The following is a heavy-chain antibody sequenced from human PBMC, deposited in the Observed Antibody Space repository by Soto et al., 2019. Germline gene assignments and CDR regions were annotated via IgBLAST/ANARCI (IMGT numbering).Heavy chain of an antibody. Sequence: SETLSLTCTVSGGSISSGGYYWSWIRQHPGKGLEWIGYIYYSGSTYYNPSLKSRVTISVDTSKNQFSLKLSSVTAADTAVYYCATTVTTFYYFDYWGQGTLVTVSS. CDR3: ATTVTTFYYFDY. D-gene: IGHD4-17*01. CDR2: IYYSGST. J-gene: IGHJ4*02. CDR1: GGSISSGGYY. V-gene: IGHV4-31*03.